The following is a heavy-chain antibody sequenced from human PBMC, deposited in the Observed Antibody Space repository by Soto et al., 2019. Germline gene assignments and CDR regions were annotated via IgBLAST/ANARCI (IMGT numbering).Heavy chain of an antibody. Sequence: PSETLSLTCAVSGGSMSRGGQSWSWIRQPPGKGLEWLGFIYYTGSTYYNLSLKSRVTLSVDRSKNQFSLNLTSVTAADTAMYFCAREPPGPSHCWDVWGQGTTVTVYS. CDR2: IYYTGST. CDR1: GGSMSRGGQS. J-gene: IGHJ6*02. V-gene: IGHV4-30-2*01. D-gene: IGHD3-10*01. CDR3: AREPPGPSHCWDV.